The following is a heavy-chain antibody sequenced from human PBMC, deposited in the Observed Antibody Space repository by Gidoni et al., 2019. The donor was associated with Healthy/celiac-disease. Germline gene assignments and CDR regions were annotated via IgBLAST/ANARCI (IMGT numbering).Heavy chain of an antibody. CDR3: AKDIRYDRGGVDY. CDR2: ISWHSGSI. V-gene: IGHV3-9*01. J-gene: IGHJ4*02. Sequence: EVQLVESGGGLVQPGRSLRLSCSASGFTFDDSAMHWVRQPPGKGLAWVSGISWHSGSIGYADSVKGRFTISRDNAKNSLYLQMNSLRAEDTALYYCAKDIRYDRGGVDYWGQGTLVTVSS. CDR1: GFTFDDSA. D-gene: IGHD3-22*01.